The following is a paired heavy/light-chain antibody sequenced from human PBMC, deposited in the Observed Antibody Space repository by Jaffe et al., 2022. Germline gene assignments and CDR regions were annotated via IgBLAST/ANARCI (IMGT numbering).Light chain of an antibody. V-gene: IGKV1-33*01. Sequence: EIQMTQSPSSLSASVGDRVTITCQASQDISNYLNWYQQKSGKAPKLLIYGTSNLETGVPSRFSGGASGTDFTLTISSLQPEDIATYYCQQSDNVPFTFGQGTRLDIK. CDR1: QDISNY. CDR3: QQSDNVPFT. CDR2: GTS. J-gene: IGKJ5*01.
Heavy chain of an antibody. D-gene: IGHD5-12*01. CDR2: IYHSGTT. CDR3: ARGAVATKQIPGIFDY. V-gene: IGHV4-4*02. Sequence: QVQLQESGPGLVKPSGTLSLTCAVSGDSIAFTNWWSWVRQSPTKGLEWIGEIYHSGTTNYNPSLRGRATISVDMSKNHFSLRLNSVTAADTAVYYCARGAVATKQIPGIFDYWGQGVLVTVSS. J-gene: IGHJ4*02. CDR1: GDSIAFTNW.